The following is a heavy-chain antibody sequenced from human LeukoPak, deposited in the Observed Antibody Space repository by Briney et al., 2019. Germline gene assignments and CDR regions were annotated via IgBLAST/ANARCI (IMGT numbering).Heavy chain of an antibody. CDR3: ARTRYSGSYPTFDY. CDR2: ISSSGSNI. Sequence: GGSLRLSCAASGFTLYSYEMNWVRQAPGKGLEWVSYISSSGSNIYYADSVKGRFTISRDNAKDSLYLQMNSLRAEDTAVYYCARTRYSGSYPTFDYWGQGTLVTVSS. V-gene: IGHV3-48*03. J-gene: IGHJ4*02. CDR1: GFTLYSYE. D-gene: IGHD1-26*01.